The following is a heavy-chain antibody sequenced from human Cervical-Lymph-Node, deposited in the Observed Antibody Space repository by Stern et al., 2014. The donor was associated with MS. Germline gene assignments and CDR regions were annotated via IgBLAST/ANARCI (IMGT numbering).Heavy chain of an antibody. V-gene: IGHV1-69*01. CDR3: ASEHYYGSGKYYLLPH. D-gene: IGHD3-10*01. Sequence: QVQLVESGAEVKKPGSSVKVSCKASGGTFSSYSISWVRQAPGQGLEWMGGIIPKFETTTYTQKFQGRLTITADESTSTAYMELSSLRSEDTAVYFCASEHYYGSGKYYLLPHWGQGTLITVSS. CDR1: GGTFSSYS. CDR2: IIPKFETT. J-gene: IGHJ4*02.